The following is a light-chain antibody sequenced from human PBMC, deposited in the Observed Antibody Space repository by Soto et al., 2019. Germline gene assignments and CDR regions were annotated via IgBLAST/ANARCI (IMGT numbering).Light chain of an antibody. J-gene: IGKJ4*01. V-gene: IGKV1-5*01. CDR3: QQYDSYSPLT. CDR2: DAS. Sequence: DIQMTQSPSTLSASVGDRVTMTCQASQSISKWLAWYQQKPGTAPKLLIYDASNLESGVPSRFSGSGSGTEFTLTIRSLQPDDFATYYCQQYDSYSPLTFGGGTKVEIK. CDR1: QSISKW.